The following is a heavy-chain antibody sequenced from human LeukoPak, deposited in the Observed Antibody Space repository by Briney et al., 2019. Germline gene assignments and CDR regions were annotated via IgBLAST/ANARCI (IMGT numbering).Heavy chain of an antibody. J-gene: IGHJ3*02. D-gene: IGHD6-25*01. Sequence: GGSLRLSCAASGFTFSSYAMSWVRQAPGKGLEWVSAIGGSGDTTYYADSVKGRFTISRDYSKNTLYLQMNSLRAEDTAVYYCAKDRGTSLCDAFDIWGQGTMVTVSS. CDR1: GFTFSSYA. CDR2: IGGSGDTT. V-gene: IGHV3-23*01. CDR3: AKDRGTSLCDAFDI.